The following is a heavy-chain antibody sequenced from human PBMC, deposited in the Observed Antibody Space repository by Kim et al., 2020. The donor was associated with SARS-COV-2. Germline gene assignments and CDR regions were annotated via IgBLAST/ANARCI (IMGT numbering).Heavy chain of an antibody. CDR3: ARRSAFVLMVYAIPYFDY. CDR1: GFTFSDYY. Sequence: GGSLRLSCAASGFTFSDYYMSWIRQAPGKGLEWVSYISSSGSTIYYADSVKGRFTISRDNAKNSLYLQMNSLRAEDTAVYYCARRSAFVLMVYAIPYFDYWGRGTLVTVSS. D-gene: IGHD2-8*01. J-gene: IGHJ4*02. CDR2: ISSSGSTI. V-gene: IGHV3-11*01.